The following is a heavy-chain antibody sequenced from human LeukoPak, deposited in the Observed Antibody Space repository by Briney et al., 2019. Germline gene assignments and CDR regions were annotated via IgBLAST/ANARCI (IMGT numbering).Heavy chain of an antibody. CDR2: LYAGGST. V-gene: IGHV3-53*01. Sequence: GGSLRLSCAASGFTVSSNYITWVRQAPGKGLEWVSVLYAGGSTYYADSVKGRFTISRDNSKNTLYLQMNTLRAEDTAVYYCARDRNPDAFDIWGQGTLVTVSS. D-gene: IGHD1-14*01. J-gene: IGHJ3*02. CDR1: GFTVSSNY. CDR3: ARDRNPDAFDI.